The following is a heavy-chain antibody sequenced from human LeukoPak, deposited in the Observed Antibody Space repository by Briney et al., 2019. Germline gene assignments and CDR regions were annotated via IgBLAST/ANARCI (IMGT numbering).Heavy chain of an antibody. CDR1: GGSISSYY. J-gene: IGHJ4*02. Sequence: SETLSLTCTVSGGSISSYYWSWIRQPPGKGLEWIGYIYYSGSTNYNPSLKSRVTISVDTSKNQFSLKLSSGTAADTAVYYCARGLSHSGWYLGWGQGTLVTVSS. D-gene: IGHD6-19*01. V-gene: IGHV4-59*01. CDR3: ARGLSHSGWYLG. CDR2: IYYSGST.